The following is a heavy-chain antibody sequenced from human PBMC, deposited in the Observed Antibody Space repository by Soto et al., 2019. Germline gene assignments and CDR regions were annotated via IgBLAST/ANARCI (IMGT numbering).Heavy chain of an antibody. CDR1: GFKLSDCA. V-gene: IGHV3-48*01. D-gene: IGHD7-27*01. Sequence: EVQLVESGGGLVQPGGSLRLSCATSGFKLSDCAMNWVRQAPGKGLEWVSYISSSSSVIDYADSVKGRFTVSRDNARNSLYLQMNSLRAEDTAVYYCARDLSWGSNWYYYMDVWGKGTTVTVSS. J-gene: IGHJ6*03. CDR2: ISSSSSVI. CDR3: ARDLSWGSNWYYYMDV.